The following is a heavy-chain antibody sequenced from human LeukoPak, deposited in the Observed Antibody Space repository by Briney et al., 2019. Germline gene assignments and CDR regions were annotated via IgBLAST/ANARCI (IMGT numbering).Heavy chain of an antibody. CDR3: TRETIRFCSDTDCLQGEF. J-gene: IGHJ4*02. V-gene: IGHV4-38-2*02. CDR1: GYSISRGYY. Sequence: SETLSLTCDVSGYSISRGYYWGWVRQSPGKGQEWIANIHHSGRTYYSPSLKSRVTISVDMSKNQCSLKLTAGTAADTAVYHCTRETIRFCSDTDCLQGEFWGQGALVTVSS. D-gene: IGHD2-15*01. CDR2: IHHSGRT.